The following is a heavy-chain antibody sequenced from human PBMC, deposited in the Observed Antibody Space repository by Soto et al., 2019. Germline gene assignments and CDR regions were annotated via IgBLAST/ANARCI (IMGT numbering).Heavy chain of an antibody. CDR1: GYTFTGYY. V-gene: IGHV1-2*04. Sequence: ASVKVSCKASGYTFTGYYMHWVRQAPGQGLEWMGWINPNSGGTNYAQKFQGWVTMTRDTSISTAYMELSRLRSDDTAVYYCAREWGGAAAWFDPWGQGTLVTVSS. CDR3: AREWGGAAAWFDP. D-gene: IGHD6-13*01. J-gene: IGHJ5*02. CDR2: INPNSGGT.